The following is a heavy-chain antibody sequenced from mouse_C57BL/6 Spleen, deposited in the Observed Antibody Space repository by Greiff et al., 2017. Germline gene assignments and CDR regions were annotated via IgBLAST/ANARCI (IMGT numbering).Heavy chain of an antibody. J-gene: IGHJ3*01. CDR1: GYAFSSYW. CDR3: ARGGDCSGYSFAY. Sequence: VQLQQSGAELVKPGASVKISCKASGYAFSSYWMNWVKQRPGKGLEWIGQFYPGDGDTNYNGKFKGKATLTADKSSSTAYMQLSSLTSEDSAVYFCARGGDCSGYSFAYWGQGTLVTVSA. CDR2: FYPGDGDT. D-gene: IGHD3-2*02. V-gene: IGHV1-80*01.